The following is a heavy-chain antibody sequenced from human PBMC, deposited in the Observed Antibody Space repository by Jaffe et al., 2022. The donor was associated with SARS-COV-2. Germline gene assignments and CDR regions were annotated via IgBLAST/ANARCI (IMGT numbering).Heavy chain of an antibody. CDR3: ATHQGAGYCSGGSCYSRGMDV. J-gene: IGHJ6*02. V-gene: IGHV1-24*01. Sequence: QVQLVQSGAEVKKPGASVKVSCKVSGYTLTELSMHWVRQAPGKGLEWMGGFDPEDGETIYAQKFQGRVTMTEDTSTDTAYMELSSLRSEDTAVYYCATHQGAGYCSGGSCYSRGMDVWGQGTTVTVSS. CDR2: FDPEDGET. D-gene: IGHD2-15*01. CDR1: GYTLTELS.